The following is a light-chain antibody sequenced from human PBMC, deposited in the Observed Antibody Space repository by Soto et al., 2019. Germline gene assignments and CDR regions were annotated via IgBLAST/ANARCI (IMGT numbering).Light chain of an antibody. CDR2: TNT. Sequence: QPVLTQPPSVSGAPGQRVTISCTGSSSNIGADYHVHWYQQLPGTAPKLLIYTNTNRPSGVPDRFSASKSGTSASLAITGLQAEDEADYYCQSYDISLSAGVFGGGTKLTVL. CDR3: QSYDISLSAGV. V-gene: IGLV1-40*01. CDR1: SSNIGADYH. J-gene: IGLJ2*01.